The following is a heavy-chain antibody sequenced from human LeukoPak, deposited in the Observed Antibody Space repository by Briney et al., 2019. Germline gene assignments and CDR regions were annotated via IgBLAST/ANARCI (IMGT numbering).Heavy chain of an antibody. CDR2: FYYSGST. V-gene: IGHV4-39*01. CDR3: ARGRRDGYNLEYFDK. J-gene: IGHJ4*02. Sequence: PSETLSLTCTVSGGSISSSSYYWGWIRQPPGKGLQWIGSFYYSGSTYYNPSLKSRVTIYVDTSKNQFSLKLSSVTAADTAVYYCARGRRDGYNLEYFDKWGQGTLVTVSS. CDR1: GGSISSSSYY. D-gene: IGHD5-24*01.